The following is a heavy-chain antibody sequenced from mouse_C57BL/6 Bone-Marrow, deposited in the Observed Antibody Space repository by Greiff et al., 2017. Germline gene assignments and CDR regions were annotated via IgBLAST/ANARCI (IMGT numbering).Heavy chain of an antibody. CDR1: GYTFTDYE. CDR3: TRFPHSNYVPMDY. D-gene: IGHD2-5*01. CDR2: IDPETGGT. J-gene: IGHJ4*01. V-gene: IGHV1-15*01. Sequence: QVQLQQSGAELVRPGASVTLSCKASGYTFTDYEMHWVKQTPVHGLEWIGAIDPETGGTAYNQKFKGKAILTADKSSSTAYMELRSLTSEDCAVYYCTRFPHSNYVPMDYWGQGTSVSVSS.